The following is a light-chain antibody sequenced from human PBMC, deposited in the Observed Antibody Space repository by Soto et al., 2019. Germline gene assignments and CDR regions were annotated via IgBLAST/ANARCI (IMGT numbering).Light chain of an antibody. Sequence: QSALTQPASVSGSPGQSITISCTGTSNDVRSYNLVSWYQQHPGKAPKLIIYEGNKRPSGVSNRLSGSKSGNTASLTISGLQAEDEADYFCCSSAGSGSLVFGGGTKLTVL. V-gene: IGLV2-23*01. J-gene: IGLJ2*01. CDR2: EGN. CDR3: CSSAGSGSLV. CDR1: SNDVRSYNL.